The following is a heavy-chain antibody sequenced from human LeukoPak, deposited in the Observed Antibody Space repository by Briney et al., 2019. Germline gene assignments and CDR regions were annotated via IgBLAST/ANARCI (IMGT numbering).Heavy chain of an antibody. CDR1: GFTVITND. CDR3: ARGVEPLAANTLAY. V-gene: IGHV3-53*01. D-gene: IGHD1-14*01. CDR2: LYSDGNT. J-gene: IGHJ4*02. Sequence: GSLRLSCSASGFTVITNDMTCCRQAPGKGLECVSVLYSDGNTKYAASVQGRFTISRDNSKNTLYLEMNSLSPDDTAVYYCARGVEPLAANTLAYWGQGTLVTVSS.